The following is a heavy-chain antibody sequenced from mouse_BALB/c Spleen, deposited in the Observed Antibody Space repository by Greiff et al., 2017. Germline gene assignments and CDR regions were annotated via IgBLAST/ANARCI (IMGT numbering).Heavy chain of an antibody. D-gene: IGHD3-2*01. CDR1: GFTFSSYA. CDR3: AGDPDSSGYGRFAY. CDR2: ISSGGSYT. V-gene: IGHV5-9-4*01. Sequence: DVQLVESGGGLVKPGGSLKLSCAASGFTFSSYAMSWVRQSPEKRLEWVAEISSGGSYTYYPDTVTGRFTISKDNAKNTLYLEMSSLRSEDTAMYYCAGDPDSSGYGRFAYWGQGTLVTVSA. J-gene: IGHJ3*01.